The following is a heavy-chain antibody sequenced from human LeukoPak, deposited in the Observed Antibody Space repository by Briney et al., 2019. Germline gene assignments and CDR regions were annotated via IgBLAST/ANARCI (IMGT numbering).Heavy chain of an antibody. CDR3: ARHGDYDILTGYSYYFDH. CDR2: IHHSGNH. D-gene: IGHD3-9*01. Sequence: SQTLSLTCTVSGDSISSGGNYWRWIRQSPGKGLEWIGYIHHSGNHYNNPSLTSRVTISVDRTKNQFSLNLTSVTAADTAVYYCARHGDYDILTGYSYYFDHWGQGTLVTVSS. CDR1: GDSISSGGNY. J-gene: IGHJ4*02. V-gene: IGHV4-30-2*06.